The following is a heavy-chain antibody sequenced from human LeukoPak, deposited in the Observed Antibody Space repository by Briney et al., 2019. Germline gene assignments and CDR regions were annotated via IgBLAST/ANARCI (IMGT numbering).Heavy chain of an antibody. D-gene: IGHD3-22*01. CDR3: ARGIPHYYDSSGYSPSDY. CDR2: IYYSGST. Sequence: SETLSLTCTVSGDSISSSSSYWGWIRQPPGEGLEWIGSIYYSGSTYYNTSLKSRVTISVDTSKNQFSLKLSSVTAADTAVYYCARGIPHYYDSSGYSPSDYWGQGTLVTVSS. V-gene: IGHV4-39*01. J-gene: IGHJ4*02. CDR1: GDSISSSSSY.